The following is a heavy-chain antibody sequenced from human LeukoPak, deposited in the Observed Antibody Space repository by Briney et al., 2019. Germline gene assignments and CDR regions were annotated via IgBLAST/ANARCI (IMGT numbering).Heavy chain of an antibody. Sequence: ASVKVSCKASGYTFTGYYMHWVRQAPGQGLEWMGWINPNSGGTIYAQKFQGRVTMTRDTSISTAYMELSRLRSDDTAVYYCARGRRSLSRISRAFDIWGQGTMVTVSS. D-gene: IGHD2-15*01. CDR3: ARGRRSLSRISRAFDI. J-gene: IGHJ3*02. V-gene: IGHV1-2*02. CDR1: GYTFTGYY. CDR2: INPNSGGT.